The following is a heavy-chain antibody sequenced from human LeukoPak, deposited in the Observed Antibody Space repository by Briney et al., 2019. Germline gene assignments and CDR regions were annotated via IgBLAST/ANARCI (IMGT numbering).Heavy chain of an antibody. Sequence: WIRQPPGKGLEWIGSIHYSGSTYYNPSLKSRLTISVDTSENQFSLRLSSVTAADTAVYYCARLRRSFDPWGQGTLVTVSS. V-gene: IGHV4-39*01. J-gene: IGHJ5*02. CDR3: ARLRRSFDP. D-gene: IGHD3-10*01. CDR2: IHYSGST.